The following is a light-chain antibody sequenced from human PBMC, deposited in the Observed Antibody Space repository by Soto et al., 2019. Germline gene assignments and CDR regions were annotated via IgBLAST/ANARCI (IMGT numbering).Light chain of an antibody. V-gene: IGLV2-8*01. J-gene: IGLJ1*01. CDR2: EVS. CDR3: SSYTSSSTLYV. CDR1: SSDVGGYNY. Sequence: QSALTQPPSASGSPGQSVTISCTGTSSDVGGYNYVSWYQQHPGKAPKLMIYEVSKRPSGVPDRFSGSKSGNTASLTISGLQAKDEADYYCSSYTSSSTLYVFGTGTKLTVL.